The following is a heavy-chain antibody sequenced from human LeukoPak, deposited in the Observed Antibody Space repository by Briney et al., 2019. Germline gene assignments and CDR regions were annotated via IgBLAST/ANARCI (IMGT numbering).Heavy chain of an antibody. V-gene: IGHV4-59*06. CDR2: IYYSGST. J-gene: IGHJ4*02. Sequence: SETLSLTCTVSSGSISSYYWSWIRQPPGKGLEWIGYIYYSGSTYYNPSLKSRVTISVDTSKNQFSLKLSSVTAADTAVYYCARGLAAAGDYWGQGTLVTVSS. CDR3: ARGLAAAGDY. D-gene: IGHD6-13*01. CDR1: SGSISSYY.